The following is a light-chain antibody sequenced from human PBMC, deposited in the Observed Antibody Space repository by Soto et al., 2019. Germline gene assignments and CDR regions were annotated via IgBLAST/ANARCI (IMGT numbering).Light chain of an antibody. J-gene: IGLJ2*01. CDR3: SSYSGSDNVVV. V-gene: IGLV2-8*01. CDR1: SSDVGGYNF. CDR2: EVI. Sequence: QSALTQPPSASGSPGQSVTISCAGTSSDVGGYNFVSWYQQHPGKVPKLMIYEVIKRPSGVPDRFSGSKSGNTASLTVSGLHAEDEADYYCSSYSGSDNVVVFGGGTQLTVL.